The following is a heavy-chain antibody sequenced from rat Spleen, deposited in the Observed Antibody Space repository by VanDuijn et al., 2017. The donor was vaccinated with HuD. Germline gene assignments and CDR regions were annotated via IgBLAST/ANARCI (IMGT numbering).Heavy chain of an antibody. CDR3: TRGGSGDPFAY. CDR2: IVFDSSGV. D-gene: IGHD1-1*01. J-gene: IGHJ3*01. Sequence: EVQLVESGGGLVQPGRSLKLSCAASGFTFSDYAMAWVRQSPEKGLEWVATIVFDSSGVYYRNSVKGRFTLSRDNTRNTLYLQMDGLKSEDTATYYCTRGGSGDPFAYWGQGTLVTVSS. CDR1: GFTFSDYA. V-gene: IGHV5-17*01.